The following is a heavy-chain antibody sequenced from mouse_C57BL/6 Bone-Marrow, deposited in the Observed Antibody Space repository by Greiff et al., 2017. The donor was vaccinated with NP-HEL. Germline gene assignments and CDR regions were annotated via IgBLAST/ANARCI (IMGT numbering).Heavy chain of an antibody. V-gene: IGHV5-17*01. CDR2: ISSGSSTI. J-gene: IGHJ2*01. CDR3: ARCYYGSSLFDY. CDR1: GFTFSDYG. D-gene: IGHD1-1*01. Sequence: EVKLMESGGGLVKPGGSLKLSCAASGFTFSDYGMHWVRQAPEKGLEWVAYISSGSSTIYYADTVKGRFTISRDNAKNTLFLQMTSLRSEDTAMYYCARCYYGSSLFDYWGQGTTLTVSS.